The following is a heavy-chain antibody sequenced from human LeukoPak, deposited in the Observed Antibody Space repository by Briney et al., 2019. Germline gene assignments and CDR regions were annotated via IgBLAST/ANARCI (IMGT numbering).Heavy chain of an antibody. J-gene: IGHJ6*02. V-gene: IGHV3-23*01. CDR2: ISGSGGST. Sequence: GGSLRLSCAASGFTFSSYAMSWVRQAPGKGLEWVSAISGSGGSTYYADSVKGRFTISRDNAKSSLSLQMNSLRDEDTAVYYCARELGYYGSGSYIPSYYYYGMDVWGQGTTVTVSS. CDR1: GFTFSSYA. D-gene: IGHD3-10*01. CDR3: ARELGYYGSGSYIPSYYYYGMDV.